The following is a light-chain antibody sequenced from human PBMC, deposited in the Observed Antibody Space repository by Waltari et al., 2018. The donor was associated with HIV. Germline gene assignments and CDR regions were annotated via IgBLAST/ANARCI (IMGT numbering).Light chain of an antibody. CDR2: EVS. V-gene: IGLV2-8*01. Sequence: QSALAQPPPAPVSPGQSVTISCTGTSSAVGGYSYVSWYQQHPGKAPKLMIYEVSKRPSGVPDRFSGSKSGNAASLTVSGLQAEDEADYYCSSYAGSNNVIFGGGTKLTVL. J-gene: IGLJ2*01. CDR3: SSYAGSNNVI. CDR1: SSAVGGYSY.